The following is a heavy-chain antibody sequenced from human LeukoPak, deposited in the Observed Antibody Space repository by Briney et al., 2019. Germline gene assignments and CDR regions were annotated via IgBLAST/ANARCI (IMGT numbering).Heavy chain of an antibody. CDR2: IKPDGSEK. CDR3: AYRNTLDY. V-gene: IGHV3-7*02. D-gene: IGHD1-26*01. CDR1: GFSFSGHW. J-gene: IGHJ4*02. Sequence: GGSLRLSCAASGFSFSGHWMNWVRQPPGKGLEWVANIKPDGSEKHYVDSVKGRFTISRDDAKRSLDLQMDSLRAEDTAIYYCAYRNTLDYWGQGTLVTVSS.